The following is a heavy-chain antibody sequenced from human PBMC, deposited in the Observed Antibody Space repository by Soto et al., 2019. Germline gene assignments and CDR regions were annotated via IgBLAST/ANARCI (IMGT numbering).Heavy chain of an antibody. V-gene: IGHV4-61*01. CDR1: GGSVSSGSYY. J-gene: IGHJ4*02. D-gene: IGHD2-2*01. CDR2: IYYSGST. CDR3: ARDLVVPAAGTYYFDY. Sequence: PSETLSLTCTVSGGSVSSGSYYWSWIRQPPGKGLEWIGYIYYSGSTNYNPSLKSRVTISVDTSKNQFSLKLSSVTAADTAVYYCARDLVVPAAGTYYFDYWGQGTLVTVSS.